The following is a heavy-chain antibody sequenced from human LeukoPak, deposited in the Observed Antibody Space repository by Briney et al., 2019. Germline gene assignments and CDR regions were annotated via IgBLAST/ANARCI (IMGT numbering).Heavy chain of an antibody. CDR2: IYYSGST. CDR1: GGSITSYY. Sequence: SETLSLTCTVSGGSITSYYWNWIRQPPGRELEWIGYIYYSGSTNYNPSLKSRVTISVDTSKNQFSLKLSSVTAADTAVYYCARDSSGLTGESSDVFDIWGQGTMVTVSS. D-gene: IGHD7-27*01. J-gene: IGHJ3*02. V-gene: IGHV4-59*01. CDR3: ARDSSGLTGESSDVFDI.